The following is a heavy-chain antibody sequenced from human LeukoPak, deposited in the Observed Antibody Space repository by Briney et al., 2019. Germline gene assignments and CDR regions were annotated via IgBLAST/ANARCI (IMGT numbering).Heavy chain of an antibody. V-gene: IGHV3-21*01. CDR3: ARVSSTSWDDWFDP. Sequence: KTGGSLRLSCAAFGFTFSSYSMNWVRQAPGKGLEWVSSISSSSSYIYYADSVKGRFTITRDNAKNSLYLQMNSLRAEDTAVYYCARVSSTSWDDWFDPWGQGTLVTVSS. D-gene: IGHD2-2*01. CDR1: GFTFSSYS. J-gene: IGHJ5*02. CDR2: ISSSSSYI.